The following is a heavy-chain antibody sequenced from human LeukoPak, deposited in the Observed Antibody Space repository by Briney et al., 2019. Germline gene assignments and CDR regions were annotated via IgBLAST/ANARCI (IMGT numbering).Heavy chain of an antibody. D-gene: IGHD3-9*01. J-gene: IGHJ4*02. Sequence: PGGSLRLSCAASGFTFSSYAMSWVRQAPGKGLEWVSAISGSGGSTYYADSVKGRFTISRDNSKNTLYPQMNSLRAEDTAVYYCAKGYFDWLSPRSFDYWGQGTLVTVSS. V-gene: IGHV3-23*01. CDR2: ISGSGGST. CDR1: GFTFSSYA. CDR3: AKGYFDWLSPRSFDY.